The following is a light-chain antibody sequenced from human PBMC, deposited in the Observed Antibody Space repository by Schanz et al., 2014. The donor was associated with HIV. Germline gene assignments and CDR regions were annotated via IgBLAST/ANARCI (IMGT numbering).Light chain of an antibody. Sequence: QSVLTQPPSASGTPGQRVTISCSGSSSSIKTNTVNWFQQLPGTAPKLLIYNTYHRPSGVPDRFSGSESGTSASLAISGLQSEDEADYYCGTWDDSLNGWVLGGGTKVTVL. CDR3: GTWDDSLNGWV. CDR2: NTY. V-gene: IGLV1-44*01. J-gene: IGLJ3*02. CDR1: SSSIKTNT.